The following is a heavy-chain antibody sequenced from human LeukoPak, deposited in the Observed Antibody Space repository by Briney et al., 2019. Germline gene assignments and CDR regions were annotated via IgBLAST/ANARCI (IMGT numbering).Heavy chain of an antibody. J-gene: IGHJ5*02. Sequence: PSQTLSLTCTVSGGSISSGGYYWSWIRQPPGKGLEWIGYIYHSGSTYYNPSLKSRVTISVDRSKNQFSLKLSSVTAADTAVYYCARAALGFYWFDPWGQGTLVTVSS. CDR1: GGSISSGGYY. D-gene: IGHD3-3*02. CDR3: ARAALGFYWFDP. CDR2: IYHSGST. V-gene: IGHV4-30-2*01.